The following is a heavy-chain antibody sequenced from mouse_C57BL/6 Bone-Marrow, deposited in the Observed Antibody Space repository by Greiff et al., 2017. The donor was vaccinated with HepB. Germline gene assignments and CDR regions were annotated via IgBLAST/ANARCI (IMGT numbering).Heavy chain of an antibody. CDR3: ARWGIVTWYFDV. V-gene: IGHV1-64*01. J-gene: IGHJ1*03. CDR2: IHPNSGST. Sequence: QVHVKQSGAELVKPGASVKLSCKASGYTFTSYWMHWVKQRPGQGLEWIGMIHPNSGSTNYNEKFKSKATLTVDKSSSTAYMQLSSLTSEDSAVYYCARWGIVTWYFDVWGTGTTVTVSS. D-gene: IGHD2-5*01. CDR1: GYTFTSYW.